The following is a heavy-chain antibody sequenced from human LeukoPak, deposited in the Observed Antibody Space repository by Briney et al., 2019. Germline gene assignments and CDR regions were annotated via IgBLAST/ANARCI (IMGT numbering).Heavy chain of an antibody. D-gene: IGHD6-25*01. Sequence: TSETLSLTCTVSGGSISSYYWSWIRQPPGKGLEWVGYIYYSGSINYNPSLKSRVTISVDTSKNQFSLKLSSVTAADTAVYYCARQGGGFWYFDLWGRGTLVTVSS. J-gene: IGHJ2*01. CDR2: IYYSGSI. V-gene: IGHV4-59*08. CDR1: GGSISSYY. CDR3: ARQGGGFWYFDL.